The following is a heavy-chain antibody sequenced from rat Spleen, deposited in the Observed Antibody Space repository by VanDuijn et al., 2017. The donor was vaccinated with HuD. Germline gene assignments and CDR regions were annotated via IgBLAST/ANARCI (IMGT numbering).Heavy chain of an antibody. CDR1: GFTFNNYW. J-gene: IGHJ2*01. V-gene: IGHV5-29*01. CDR2: ISYDGSST. Sequence: EVQLVESDGGLVQPGRSLKLSCVASGFTFNNYWMTWVRQAPKKGLEWVATISYDGSSTYYRDSVKGRFTISRDNAKSTLYLQMDSLRSEDTATYYCASRDYWGQGVMVTVSS. CDR3: ASRDY.